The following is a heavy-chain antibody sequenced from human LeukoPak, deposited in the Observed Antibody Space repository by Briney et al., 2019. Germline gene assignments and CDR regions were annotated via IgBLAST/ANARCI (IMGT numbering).Heavy chain of an antibody. V-gene: IGHV3-30-3*01. J-gene: IGHJ6*02. CDR3: ARDKTMIVVVTYYYGMDV. CDR1: RFTFSSYA. D-gene: IGHD3-22*01. CDR2: ISYDGSNK. Sequence: GRSLRLSCAASRFTFSSYAMHWVRQAPGKGLEWVAVISYDGSNKYYADSVKGRFTISRDNSKNTLYLQMNSLRAEDTAVYYCARDKTMIVVVTYYYGMDVWGQGTTVTVSS.